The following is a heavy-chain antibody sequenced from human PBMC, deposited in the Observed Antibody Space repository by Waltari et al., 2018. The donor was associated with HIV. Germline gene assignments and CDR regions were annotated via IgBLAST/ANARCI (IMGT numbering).Heavy chain of an antibody. Sequence: QVQLQESGRGLVRPSETLSLTCSVGGDSVTSESHLCTWLRQAPGKGMSWIGYVYYTGSTSYNPSLRARVTISVVTSKNQFTLKLGAVTAADTAIYYCARVGLIDPAMVDCWGQGTLVAVSS. V-gene: IGHV4-61*01. CDR2: VYYTGST. CDR3: ARVGLIDPAMVDC. D-gene: IGHD2-8*01. J-gene: IGHJ4*02. CDR1: GDSVTSESHL.